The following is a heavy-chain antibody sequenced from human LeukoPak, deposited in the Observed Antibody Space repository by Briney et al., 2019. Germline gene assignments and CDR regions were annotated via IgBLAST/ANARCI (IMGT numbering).Heavy chain of an antibody. CDR1: GFTFTSSA. CDR3: AAVPSHPYCSSTSCYDYYYMDV. D-gene: IGHD2-2*01. V-gene: IGHV1-58*01. Sequence: ASVKVSCKASGFTFTSSAVQWVRQARGQRLEWIGWIVVGSGNTNYAQKFQERVTITRDMSTSTAYMELSSLRSEDTAVYYCAAVPSHPYCSSTSCYDYYYMDVWGKGTTVTVSS. J-gene: IGHJ6*03. CDR2: IVVGSGNT.